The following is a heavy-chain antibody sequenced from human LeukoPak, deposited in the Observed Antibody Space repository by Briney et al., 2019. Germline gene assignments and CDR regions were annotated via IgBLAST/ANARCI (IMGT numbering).Heavy chain of an antibody. J-gene: IGHJ6*03. CDR3: ARETPFGGYNKYMEV. Sequence: GASVKVSCKASGGTFSSYAISWVRQAPGQGREWMGGIIPIFGTANYAQKFQGRVTITADESTSTAYMELSSLRSEDTAVYYCARETPFGGYNKYMEVWGKGTTVTVSS. CDR2: IIPIFGTA. D-gene: IGHD5-24*01. V-gene: IGHV1-69*13. CDR1: GGTFSSYA.